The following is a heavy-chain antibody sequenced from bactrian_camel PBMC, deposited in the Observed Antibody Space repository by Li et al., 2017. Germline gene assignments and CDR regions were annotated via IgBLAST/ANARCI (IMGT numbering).Heavy chain of an antibody. D-gene: IGHD2*01. J-gene: IGHJ4*01. Sequence: HVQLVESGGGSVQAGGSLRLSCTPSVNINIRCMGWFRQAPGKEREGVAHLGRTGPPIYAESMKGRVTITKHIANNTVDLQMNTLKPEDTAMYFCAAGRQYTNGCPDSVYTYWGQGTQVTVS. CDR2: LGRTGPP. CDR3: AAGRQYTNGCPDSVYTY. CDR1: VNINIRC. V-gene: IGHV3S53*01.